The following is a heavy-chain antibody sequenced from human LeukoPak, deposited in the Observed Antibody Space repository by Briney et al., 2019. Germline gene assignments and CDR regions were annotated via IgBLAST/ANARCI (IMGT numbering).Heavy chain of an antibody. CDR2: IWYDGSNK. CDR3: AREVDTAMAIDY. CDR1: GFTFSSYG. Sequence: GRSLRLSCAASGFTFSSYGMHWVRQAPGKGLEWVAVIWYDGSNKYYADSVKGRFTISRDNSKNTLYLQMNGLRAEDTAVYYCAREVDTAMAIDYWGQGTLVTVSS. V-gene: IGHV3-33*01. J-gene: IGHJ4*02. D-gene: IGHD5-18*01.